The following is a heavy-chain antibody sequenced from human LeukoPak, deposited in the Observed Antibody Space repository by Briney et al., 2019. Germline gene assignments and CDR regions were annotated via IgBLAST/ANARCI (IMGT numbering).Heavy chain of an antibody. CDR2: ISYDGSNK. J-gene: IGHJ4*02. CDR3: ARAEGAAASGITFDY. D-gene: IGHD6-13*01. V-gene: IGHV3-30*04. CDR1: GFTFSSYA. Sequence: GGSLRLSCAASGFTFSSYAMHWVRQAPGKGLEWVAVISYDGSNKYYADSVKGRFTISRDNSKSTLYLQMNSLRAEDTAVYYCARAEGAAASGITFDYWGQGTLVTVSS.